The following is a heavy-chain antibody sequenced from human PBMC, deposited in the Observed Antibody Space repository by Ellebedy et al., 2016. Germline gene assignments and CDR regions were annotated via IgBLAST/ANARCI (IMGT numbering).Heavy chain of an antibody. J-gene: IGHJ4*02. CDR3: AHIEGDYSNFC. V-gene: IGHV3-23*01. CDR2: ISGSGGST. Sequence: GESLKISCAASGFTFSSYAMSWVRQAPGKGLEWVSAISGSGGSTYYADSVKGRFTISRDNSKNTLYLQMNSLRAEDTAVYYCAHIEGDYSNFCWGQGTLVTVSS. D-gene: IGHD4-11*01. CDR1: GFTFSSYA.